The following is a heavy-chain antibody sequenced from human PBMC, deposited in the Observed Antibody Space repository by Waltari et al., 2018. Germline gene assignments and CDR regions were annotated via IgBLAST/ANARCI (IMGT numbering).Heavy chain of an antibody. CDR1: GGSISSYY. D-gene: IGHD5-12*01. Sequence: QVQLQESGPGLVKPSETLSLTCTVSGGSISSYYWSWIRHPPGKGLEWIGYIYYSGSTNYNPSLKSRVTISVDTSKNQFSLKLSSVTAADTAVYYCARDRAGGRDGYNFDYWGQGTLVTVSS. V-gene: IGHV4-59*01. J-gene: IGHJ4*02. CDR2: IYYSGST. CDR3: ARDRAGGRDGYNFDY.